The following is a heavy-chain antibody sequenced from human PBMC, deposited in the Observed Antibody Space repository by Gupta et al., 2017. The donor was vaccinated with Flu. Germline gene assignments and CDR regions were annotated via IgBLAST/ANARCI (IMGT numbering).Heavy chain of an antibody. CDR2: ISYEGSNK. V-gene: IGHV3-30*18. Sequence: VESGAGVVQLGGSLSLSCAAFEFGFSTYGMHWVRQAPGRGLEWVAVISYEGSNKDYADSWNGRFTIYRDNSKNTLYLQMKSLRAEDTAVYYCAKDWKGNYNNCGLNVWGQGTTVTVSS. D-gene: IGHD3-10*01. J-gene: IGHJ6*02. CDR3: AKDWKGNYNNCGLNV. CDR1: EFGFSTYG.